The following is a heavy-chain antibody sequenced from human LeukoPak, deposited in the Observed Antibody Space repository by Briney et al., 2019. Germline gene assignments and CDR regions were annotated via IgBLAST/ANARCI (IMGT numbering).Heavy chain of an antibody. CDR2: ISIDGKKS. V-gene: IGHV3-30*18. J-gene: IGHJ1*01. Sequence: GGSLRLSCAASGFVFSNYDMHWVRQAPGKGLEWVAVISIDGKKSYYADSVKGRFTISRDNSKSTLFLQMNSLRAEDTAVYFCAKAAGKENGYDFFFQHWGQGTLVTVSS. CDR3: AKAAGKENGYDFFFQH. CDR1: GFVFSNYD. D-gene: IGHD3/OR15-3a*01.